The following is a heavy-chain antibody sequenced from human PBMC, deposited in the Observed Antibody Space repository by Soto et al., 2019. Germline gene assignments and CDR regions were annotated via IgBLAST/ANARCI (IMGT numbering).Heavy chain of an antibody. CDR3: ARSATVTTPWFDP. D-gene: IGHD4-17*01. J-gene: IGHJ5*02. CDR1: GFTFSSYS. Sequence: GGSLRLSCAASGFTFSSYSMNWVRQAPGKGLEWVSSISSSSSYIYYADSVKGRFTISRDNAKNSLYLQMNSLRAEDTAVYYCARSATVTTPWFDPWGQGTLVTVSS. CDR2: ISSSSSYI. V-gene: IGHV3-21*01.